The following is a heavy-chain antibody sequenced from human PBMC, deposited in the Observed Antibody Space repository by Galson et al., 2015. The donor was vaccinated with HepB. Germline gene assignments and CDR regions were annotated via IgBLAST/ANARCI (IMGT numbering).Heavy chain of an antibody. V-gene: IGHV1-18*04. Sequence: SVKVSCKASGYTFTSYGISWVRQAPGQGLEWMGWISAYNGNTNYAQKLQGRVTMTTDTTTSTAYMELRSLRSDDTAVYYCARAVIETLRYFDWPYPGDYWGQGTLVTVSS. D-gene: IGHD3-9*01. J-gene: IGHJ4*02. CDR3: ARAVIETLRYFDWPYPGDY. CDR1: GYTFTSYG. CDR2: ISAYNGNT.